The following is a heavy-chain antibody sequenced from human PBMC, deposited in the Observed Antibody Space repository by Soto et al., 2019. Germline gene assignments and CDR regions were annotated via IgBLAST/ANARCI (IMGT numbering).Heavy chain of an antibody. V-gene: IGHV1-69*13. CDR1: GGTFSSYA. Sequence: SVKVSCKASGGTFSSYAISWVLQAPGQGLEWMGGIIPIFGTANYAQKFQGRVTITADESTSTAYMELSSLRSEDTAVYYCARSGYSYGYSGYAFDIWGQGTMVTVSS. CDR3: ARSGYSYGYSGYAFDI. J-gene: IGHJ3*02. CDR2: IIPIFGTA. D-gene: IGHD5-18*01.